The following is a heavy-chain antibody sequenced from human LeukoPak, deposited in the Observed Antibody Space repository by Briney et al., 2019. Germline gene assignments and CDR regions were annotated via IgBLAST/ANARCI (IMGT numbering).Heavy chain of an antibody. CDR1: GFTFSTNC. CDR3: ARVDTVMAYYFDL. V-gene: IGHV3-53*04. D-gene: IGHD5-18*01. CDR2: IYSGGTT. Sequence: GGSLRLSCAASGFTFSTNCMTWVRQAPGKGLEWVSTIYSGGTTYYADSVMGRFTISRHNSRNTLYLQMNSLRAEDTAVYYCARVDTVMAYYFDLWGQGSLVTVCS. J-gene: IGHJ4*02.